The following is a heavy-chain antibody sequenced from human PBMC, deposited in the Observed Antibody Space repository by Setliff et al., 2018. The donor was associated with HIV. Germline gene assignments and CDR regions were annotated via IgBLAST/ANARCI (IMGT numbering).Heavy chain of an antibody. J-gene: IGHJ4*02. Sequence: PSETLSLTCTVSGGSISSYYWSWIRQPAGKGLEWIGRIYTSGSTKHNPSLKSRVTISLDTSKNQFSLKLTSVTAADTAVYYCARYSPRGYTLTGPYWGQGTLVTVSS. CDR2: IYTSGST. CDR1: GGSISSYY. CDR3: ARYSPRGYTLTGPY. V-gene: IGHV4-4*07. D-gene: IGHD6-25*01.